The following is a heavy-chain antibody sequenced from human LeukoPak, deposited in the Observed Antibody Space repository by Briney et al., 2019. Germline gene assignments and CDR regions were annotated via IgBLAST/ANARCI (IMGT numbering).Heavy chain of an antibody. CDR1: GYTFTSYD. CDR2: MNPDSGNT. V-gene: IGHV1-8*01. D-gene: IGHD6-13*01. Sequence: ASVKVSCKASGYTFTSYDINWVRPATGQGLEWMGWMNPDSGNTGYAQKFQGRVTMTRNTSISTAYMELSSLRSEDTAVYYCARRRRAAAGIGIFDYWGQGTLVTVSS. CDR3: ARRRRAAAGIGIFDY. J-gene: IGHJ4*02.